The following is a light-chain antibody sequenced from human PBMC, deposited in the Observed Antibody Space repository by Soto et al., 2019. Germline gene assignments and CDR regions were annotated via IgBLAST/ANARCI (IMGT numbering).Light chain of an antibody. CDR2: EVH. J-gene: IGLJ3*02. CDR1: GSDIGAYNY. CDR3: SSYGGNDWV. Sequence: QSALTQPASVSGSPGQSITISCTGTGSDIGAYNYVSWYQQHPGKAPKLIIYEVHKRPSGVPDRFSGSKSGNTASLTVSGLQAEDEADYHCSSYGGNDWVFGGGTKLTVL. V-gene: IGLV2-8*01.